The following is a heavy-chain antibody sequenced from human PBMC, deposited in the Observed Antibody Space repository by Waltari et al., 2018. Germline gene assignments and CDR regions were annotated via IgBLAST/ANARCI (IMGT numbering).Heavy chain of an antibody. J-gene: IGHJ4*02. Sequence: QAHLIQAVAQVKKPAASVKGACKASRNTLTNFGVNWVRQAPGQGLEWMGWISPYNGYADYEHTFQGRVTMTTDTSTKTAYLELTSLRSDDTAVYYCARGGGPRTVVALTFDLWGQGTLITVSS. CDR1: RNTLTNFG. CDR2: ISPYNGYA. D-gene: IGHD2-15*01. V-gene: IGHV1-18*01. CDR3: ARGGGPRTVVALTFDL.